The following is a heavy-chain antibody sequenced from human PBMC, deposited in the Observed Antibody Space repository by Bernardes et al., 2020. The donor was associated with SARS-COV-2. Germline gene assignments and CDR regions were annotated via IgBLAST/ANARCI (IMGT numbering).Heavy chain of an antibody. CDR2: FDPEDGET. J-gene: IGHJ4*02. D-gene: IGHD6-19*01. CDR3: ATARTGYSSGWLKFDY. Sequence: ASVKVSCKVSGYTLTELSMHWVRQAPGKGREWMGGFDPEDGETIYAQKCQGRVTMTENTSTDTAYMELSSLRSEDTAVYYCATARTGYSSGWLKFDYGGQGPLVPVSS. CDR1: GYTLTELS. V-gene: IGHV1-24*01.